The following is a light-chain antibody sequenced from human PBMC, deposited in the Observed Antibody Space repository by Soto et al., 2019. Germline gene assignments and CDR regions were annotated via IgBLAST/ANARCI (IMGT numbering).Light chain of an antibody. Sequence: QSVLTQPPSASGSTGQSVTISCTGASSDVGDYNYVSWYQQHPGKAPKLMIYEVSKRPSGVPDRFSGSKSGNTASLTVSGLQAEDEADYYCSSYAGSNNVVFGGGTKLTVL. CDR1: SSDVGDYNY. J-gene: IGLJ2*01. CDR3: SSYAGSNNVV. V-gene: IGLV2-8*01. CDR2: EVS.